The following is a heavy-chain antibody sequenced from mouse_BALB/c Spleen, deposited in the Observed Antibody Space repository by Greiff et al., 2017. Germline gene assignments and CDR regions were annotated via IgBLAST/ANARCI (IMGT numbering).Heavy chain of an antibody. Sequence: QVQLQQSGAELVRPGVSVKISCKGSGYTFTDYAMHWVKQSHAKSLEWIGVISTYYGDTSYNQKFKGKAKLTAVTSTSTAYMELSSLTNEDSAVYYCTSEGYDDAMDYWGQGTSVTVSS. J-gene: IGHJ4*01. CDR2: ISTYYGDT. CDR1: GYTFTDYA. V-gene: IGHV1S137*01. D-gene: IGHD2-14*01. CDR3: TSEGYDDAMDY.